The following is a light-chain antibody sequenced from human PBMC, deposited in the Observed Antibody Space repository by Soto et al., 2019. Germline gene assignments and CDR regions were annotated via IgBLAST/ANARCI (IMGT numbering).Light chain of an antibody. Sequence: EILMTQSPDTLSVSPGESATLSCRASQRVYSNLAWYQQRPGQAPRLLIYGASTRATGVPARFSGRGSGTEFTLTISSLQSEDVATYYCQQYNNFRWTFGQGTKVDIK. CDR2: GAS. V-gene: IGKV3-15*01. J-gene: IGKJ1*01. CDR3: QQYNNFRWT. CDR1: QRVYSN.